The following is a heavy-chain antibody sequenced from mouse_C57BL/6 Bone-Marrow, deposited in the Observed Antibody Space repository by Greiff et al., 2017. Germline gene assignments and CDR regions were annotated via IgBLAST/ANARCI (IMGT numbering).Heavy chain of an antibody. J-gene: IGHJ3*01. CDR2: INPYNAGT. CDR1: GYTFTDYY. V-gene: IGHV1-19*01. Sequence: EVQLQQSGPVLVKPGASVKMSCKASGYTFTDYYMNWVKQSHGKSLEWIGVINPYNAGTSYNQKFKGKATLTVAKSSSTAYMELNSLTSEDSAVYYCAIPPDGYDGTGAYWGQGTLVTVSA. CDR3: AIPPDGYDGTGAY. D-gene: IGHD2-2*01.